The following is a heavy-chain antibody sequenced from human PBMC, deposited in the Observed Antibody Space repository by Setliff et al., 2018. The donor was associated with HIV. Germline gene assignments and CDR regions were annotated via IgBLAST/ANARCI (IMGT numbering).Heavy chain of an antibody. CDR1: GFTFSRFD. CDR2: IDSSSETK. CDR3: ARDLPLPVEMSASADY. J-gene: IGHJ4*02. D-gene: IGHD3-3*01. V-gene: IGHV3-48*04. Sequence: GGSLRLSCAASGFTFSRFDMNWVRQVPGKGLEWVAYIDSSSETKYYADSVKGRFIISRDNAKNSVYLQMNSLRGEDTAMYYCARDLPLPVEMSASADYWGQGTLVTVSS.